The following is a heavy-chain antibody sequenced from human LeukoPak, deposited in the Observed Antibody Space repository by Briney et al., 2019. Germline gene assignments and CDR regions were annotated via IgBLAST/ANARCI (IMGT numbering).Heavy chain of an antibody. CDR1: GFTFRSHA. J-gene: IGHJ4*02. Sequence: GGSLRLSCAASGFTFRSHAMSWVRQAPGKGLEWVSGISGSGDSTYYAESVKGRFTISRDNSKNTLYLQMNSLRAEDTAVYYCARNWGLDYWGQGTLVTVSS. D-gene: IGHD7-27*01. CDR2: ISGSGDST. V-gene: IGHV3-23*01. CDR3: ARNWGLDY.